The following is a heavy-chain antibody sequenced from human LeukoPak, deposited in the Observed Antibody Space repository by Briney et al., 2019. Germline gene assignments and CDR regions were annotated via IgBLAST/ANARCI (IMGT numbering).Heavy chain of an antibody. J-gene: IGHJ5*02. V-gene: IGHV3-23*01. D-gene: IGHD2-21*02. CDR3: AKGMAYCGGDCSYTWFDP. Sequence: GGSLRLSCAASGFAVSNTYMTWVRQAPGRGLEWVSSITASGGNTYDADSVKGRFTISRDNSKNTLYLQMNNLRAEDTAVYWCAKGMAYCGGDCSYTWFDPWGQGTLVTVSS. CDR1: GFAVSNTY. CDR2: ITASGGNT.